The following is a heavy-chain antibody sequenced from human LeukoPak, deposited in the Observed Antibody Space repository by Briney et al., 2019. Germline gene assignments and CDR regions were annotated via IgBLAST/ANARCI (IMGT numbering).Heavy chain of an antibody. J-gene: IGHJ4*02. CDR1: GGSISSYY. D-gene: IGHD3-22*01. V-gene: IGHV4-59*08. CDR2: ISDIGSI. Sequence: SETLSLTCTVSGGSISSYYWSWIRQPPGKGLEWIAYISDIGSINYNPSLKSRVTISLDTSKNQFSLKLSSVTAADTAVYYCARHPGHGSNHYDSRPFDYWGQGTLVTVSS. CDR3: ARHPGHGSNHYDSRPFDY.